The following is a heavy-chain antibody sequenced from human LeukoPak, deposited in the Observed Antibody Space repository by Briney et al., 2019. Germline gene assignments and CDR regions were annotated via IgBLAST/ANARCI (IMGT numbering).Heavy chain of an antibody. J-gene: IGHJ6*03. CDR1: GFTFSSYE. CDR2: ISSSGSTI. V-gene: IGHV3-48*03. D-gene: IGHD5-12*01. Sequence: PGGSLRLSSAASGFTFSSYEMNWVRQAPGKGLEWVSYISSSGSTIYYADSVKGRFTISRDNAKNSLYLQMNSLRAEDTAVYYCAREVDSGYYHMDVWGKGTTVTVSS. CDR3: AREVDSGYYHMDV.